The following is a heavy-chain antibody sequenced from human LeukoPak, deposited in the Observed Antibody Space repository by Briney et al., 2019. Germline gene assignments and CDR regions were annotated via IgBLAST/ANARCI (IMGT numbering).Heavy chain of an antibody. CDR3: ATLYPPADYGGNKNFDY. J-gene: IGHJ4*02. V-gene: IGHV4-59*12. CDR1: GGSISSYY. CDR2: IYYSGST. D-gene: IGHD4-23*01. Sequence: SETLSLTCTVSGGSISSYYWSWIRQPPGKGLEWIGYIYYSGSTNYNPSLKSRVTISVDTSKNQFSLKLSSVTAADTAVYYCATLYPPADYGGNKNFDYWGQGTLVTVSS.